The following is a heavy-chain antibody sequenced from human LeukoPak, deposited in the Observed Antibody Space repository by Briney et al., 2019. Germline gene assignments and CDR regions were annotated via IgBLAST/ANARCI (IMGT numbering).Heavy chain of an antibody. CDR2: ITPDETT. CDR3: ANGYYYGSGSYYKEAFDI. J-gene: IGHJ3*02. CDR1: GFPFSGSW. D-gene: IGHD3-10*01. Sequence: GGSLRLSCAASGFPFSGSWMHWFRQGPGKGLMWVSRITPDETTTYADSVRGRFSISRDNAKNTVYLQMNSLRAEDTAVYYCANGYYYGSGSYYKEAFDIWGQGTMVTVSS. V-gene: IGHV3-74*01.